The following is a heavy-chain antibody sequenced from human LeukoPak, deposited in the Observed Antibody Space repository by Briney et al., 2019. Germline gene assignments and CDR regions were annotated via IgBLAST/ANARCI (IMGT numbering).Heavy chain of an antibody. D-gene: IGHD3-10*01. CDR2: INAGNDNT. CDR3: TRGLLWFGELSPPGY. Sequence: GASVKVSCKASGYTFTNYAIHWVRQAPGQRLEWMGWINAGNDNTKYSQKFQGRVTITRDTSASTVYMELSSLRPEDTAVYYCTRGLLWFGELSPPGYWGQGTLITVSS. J-gene: IGHJ4*02. V-gene: IGHV1-3*01. CDR1: GYTFTNYA.